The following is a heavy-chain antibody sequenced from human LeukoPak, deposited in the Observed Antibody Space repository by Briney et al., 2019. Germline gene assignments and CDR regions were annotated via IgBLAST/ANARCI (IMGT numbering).Heavy chain of an antibody. D-gene: IGHD2-21*02. CDR1: GGSISSYY. CDR3: ARGLDCGGDCPDAFDI. CDR2: IYTSGST. Sequence: PSETLSLTCTVSGGSISSYYWSWIRQPAGKGLEWIGRIYTSGSTNYNPSLKSRVTMSVDTSKNQFSLKLSSVTAADTAVYYCARGLDCGGDCPDAFDIWGQGTMVTVSS. V-gene: IGHV4-4*07. J-gene: IGHJ3*02.